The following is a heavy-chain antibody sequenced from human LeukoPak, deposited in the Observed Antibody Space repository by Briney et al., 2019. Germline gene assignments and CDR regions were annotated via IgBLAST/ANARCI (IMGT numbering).Heavy chain of an antibody. D-gene: IGHD5-18*01. J-gene: IGHJ3*02. CDR1: GYSFTSYW. Sequence: GESLKISRKGSGYSFTSYWIGWVRQMPGKGLEWMGIIYPGDSDTRYSPSFQGQVTISADKSITTAYLQWSSLKASDTAMYYCARHHGSSPKAFDIWGQGTMVTVSS. V-gene: IGHV5-51*01. CDR2: IYPGDSDT. CDR3: ARHHGSSPKAFDI.